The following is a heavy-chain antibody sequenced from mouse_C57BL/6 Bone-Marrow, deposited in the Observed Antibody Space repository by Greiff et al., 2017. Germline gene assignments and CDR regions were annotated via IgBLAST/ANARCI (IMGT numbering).Heavy chain of an antibody. J-gene: IGHJ3*01. V-gene: IGHV1-54*01. D-gene: IGHD1-1*01. CDR3: AREEENYYGSSPLFAY. Sequence: VKLMESGAELVRPGTSVKVSCKASGYAFTNYLIEWVKQRPGQGLEWIGVINPGSGGTNYNEKFKGKATLTADKSSSTAYMQLSSLTSEDSAVYFCAREEENYYGSSPLFAYGGQGTLVTVSA. CDR1: GYAFTNYL. CDR2: INPGSGGT.